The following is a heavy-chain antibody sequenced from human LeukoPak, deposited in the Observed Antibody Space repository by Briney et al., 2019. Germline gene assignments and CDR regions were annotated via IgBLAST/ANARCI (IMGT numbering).Heavy chain of an antibody. CDR1: GYTFTGYY. Sequence: ASVKVSCKASGYTFTGYYMHWVRQAPGQGLEWMGWINPNSGATNYAQKLQGRVTMTTDTSTSTAYMELRSLRSDDTAVYYCARDRYWGQGTLVTVSS. V-gene: IGHV1-2*02. J-gene: IGHJ4*02. CDR3: ARDRY. CDR2: INPNSGAT.